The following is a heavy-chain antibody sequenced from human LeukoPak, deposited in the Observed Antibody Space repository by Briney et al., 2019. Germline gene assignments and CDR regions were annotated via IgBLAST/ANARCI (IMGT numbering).Heavy chain of an antibody. CDR3: ARGVLWFGELLFGEYYFDY. D-gene: IGHD3-10*01. CDR2: ISYDGSNK. CDR1: GFTFSSYW. V-gene: IGHV3-30-3*01. Sequence: PGGSLRLSCAASGFTFSSYWMHWVRQAPGKGLEWVAVISYDGSNKYYADSVKGRFTISRDNSKNTLYLQMNSLRAEDTAVYYCARGVLWFGELLFGEYYFDYWGQGTLVTVSS. J-gene: IGHJ4*02.